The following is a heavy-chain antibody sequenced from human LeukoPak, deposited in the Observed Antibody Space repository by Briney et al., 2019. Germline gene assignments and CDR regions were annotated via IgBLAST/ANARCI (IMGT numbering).Heavy chain of an antibody. D-gene: IGHD7-27*01. CDR3: ARFSPRAMGNYLDF. V-gene: IGHV4-61*02. CDR2: IYTSGST. CDR1: GGSVSSGSYY. Sequence: SQTLSLTCTVSGGSVSSGSYYWSWIRQPAGKGLEWIGRIYTSGSTNYSPSLKSRVTISVDTSKNQISLKLSSVTAADTAVYYCARFSPRAMGNYLDFWGQGTLVTVSS. J-gene: IGHJ4*02.